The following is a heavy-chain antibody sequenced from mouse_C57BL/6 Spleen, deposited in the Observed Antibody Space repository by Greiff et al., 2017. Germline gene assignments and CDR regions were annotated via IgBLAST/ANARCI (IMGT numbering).Heavy chain of an antibody. D-gene: IGHD4-1*01. Sequence: QVQLQQSGAELVRPGASVTLSCKASGYTFTDYEMHWMKQTPVHGLEWIGAIDPETGGTAYNQKFKGKAILTADKSSSTAYMELRSLTSEDSAVYYCTRLLGYYYAMDYWGQGTSVTVSS. CDR2: IDPETGGT. J-gene: IGHJ4*01. CDR1: GYTFTDYE. V-gene: IGHV1-15*01. CDR3: TRLLGYYYAMDY.